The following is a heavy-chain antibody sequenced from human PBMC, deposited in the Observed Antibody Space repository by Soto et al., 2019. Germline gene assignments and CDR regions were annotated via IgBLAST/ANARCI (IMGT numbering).Heavy chain of an antibody. D-gene: IGHD3-10*01. CDR2: IIPIFGTA. Sequence: QVQLVQSGAEVRKPGSSVKVSCKASGGAFSNYAISWVRQAPGQGLEWMGGIIPIFGTANYAQKLQGRVTITADEPTTTAYMELSSLRTEDTAVYYCAGSFKYGSGTYDAFDIWGQGTVVTVSS. CDR1: GGAFSNYA. J-gene: IGHJ3*02. CDR3: AGSFKYGSGTYDAFDI. V-gene: IGHV1-69*01.